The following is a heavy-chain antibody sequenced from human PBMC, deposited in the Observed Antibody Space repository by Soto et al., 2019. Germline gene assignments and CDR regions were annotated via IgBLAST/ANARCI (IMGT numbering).Heavy chain of an antibody. CDR2: ISYSAKT. Sequence: LSLTCGVSGYSITSGFYWGWVRQSPGKGLEWIGSISYSAKTFYNPSLASRLSIAVDTSMNQFSLRLTSVTAADTALYYCTRGAGAPWVRFDYWGQGTLVTVSS. V-gene: IGHV4-38-2*01. CDR3: TRGAGAPWVRFDY. D-gene: IGHD3-22*01. CDR1: GYSITSGFY. J-gene: IGHJ4*02.